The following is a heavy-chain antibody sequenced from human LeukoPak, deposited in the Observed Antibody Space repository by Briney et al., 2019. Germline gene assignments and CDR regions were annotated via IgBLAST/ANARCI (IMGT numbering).Heavy chain of an antibody. V-gene: IGHV3-43D*03. J-gene: IGHJ4*02. CDR1: GFTFDDYA. Sequence: GGSLRLSCAASGFTFDDYAMHWVRQAPGKGLEWVSLISWDGGSTYYADSVKGRFTIPRDNSKNSLYLQMNSLRAEDTALYYCAKGGWYSGYDFGLDFDYWGQGTLVTVSS. CDR2: ISWDGGST. CDR3: AKGGWYSGYDFGLDFDY. D-gene: IGHD5-12*01.